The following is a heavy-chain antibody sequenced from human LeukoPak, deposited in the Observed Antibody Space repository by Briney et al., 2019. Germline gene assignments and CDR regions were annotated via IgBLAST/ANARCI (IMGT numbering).Heavy chain of an antibody. Sequence: RRSLTLSWAAAGFTFGKAWMSWVRQAPGKWLEWVGRIKSKTDGRTTDYAAPVKGRLTISRDDSKNTLYLQMNSLKTEDTAVYYCTTETPFDTWGQGTLVTVSS. J-gene: IGHJ5*02. CDR1: GFTFGKAW. V-gene: IGHV3-15*01. CDR2: IKSKTDGRTT. CDR3: TTETPFDT.